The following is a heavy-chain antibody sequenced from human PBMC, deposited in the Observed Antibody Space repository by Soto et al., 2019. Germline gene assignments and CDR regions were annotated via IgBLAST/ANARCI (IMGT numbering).Heavy chain of an antibody. D-gene: IGHD6-6*01. Sequence: ETLSLTCSVSGGSITAYYWSWIRQSPGKGLEWIGEIYYSGITNYNPSLKSRVTISVDTSKNQFSLKLSSVTAADTAVYYCASDSSIAAQRNWFDHWGQGTLVTVS. CDR1: GGSITAYY. CDR3: ASDSSIAAQRNWFDH. J-gene: IGHJ5*02. V-gene: IGHV4-59*12. CDR2: IYYSGIT.